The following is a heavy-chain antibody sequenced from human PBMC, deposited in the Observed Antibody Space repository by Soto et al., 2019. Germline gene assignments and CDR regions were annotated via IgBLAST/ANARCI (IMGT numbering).Heavy chain of an antibody. Sequence: PGGSLRLSCAASGFTFSSYAMHWVRQAPGKGLEWVAVISYDGSNKYYADSVKGRFTISRDNSKNTLYLQMNSLRAEDTAVYYCARDSWRSYDILTGYQADWGQGTLVTVSS. V-gene: IGHV3-30-3*01. CDR3: ARDSWRSYDILTGYQAD. J-gene: IGHJ4*02. CDR2: ISYDGSNK. D-gene: IGHD3-9*01. CDR1: GFTFSSYA.